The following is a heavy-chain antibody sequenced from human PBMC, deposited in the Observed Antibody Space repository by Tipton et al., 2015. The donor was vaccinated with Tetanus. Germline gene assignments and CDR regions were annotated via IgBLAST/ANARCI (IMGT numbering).Heavy chain of an antibody. Sequence: GLVKPSETLSLTCNVSGGSITSYYWSWIRQHPVKGLEWIGYIYYTGNTYYNPSLKSRLTISVDTSKNQFSLKLNSVTAADTAVYYCARRSVSARFDDWGQGAQVTASS. V-gene: IGHV4-59*06. CDR1: GGSITSYY. D-gene: IGHD6-6*01. J-gene: IGHJ4*02. CDR3: ARRSVSARFDD. CDR2: IYYTGNT.